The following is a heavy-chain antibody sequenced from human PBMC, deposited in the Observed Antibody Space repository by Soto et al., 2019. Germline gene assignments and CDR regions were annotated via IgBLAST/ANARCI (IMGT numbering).Heavy chain of an antibody. D-gene: IGHD6-13*01. CDR1: GGSVSSDSVA. Sequence: SQTLSLTCAISGGSVSSDSVAWIWIRQSPSRGLEWLGRTYYRSKWYHDYALSVKSRITINADTSKNHFSLQLSSVAPEDTAVYYCARNLYSTSWTLFDYWGPGTLVTVSS. CDR3: ARNLYSTSWTLFDY. CDR2: TYYRSKWYH. V-gene: IGHV6-1*01. J-gene: IGHJ4*02.